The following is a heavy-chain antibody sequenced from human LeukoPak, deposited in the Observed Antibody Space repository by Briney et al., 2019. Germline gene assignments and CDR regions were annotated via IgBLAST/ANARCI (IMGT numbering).Heavy chain of an antibody. CDR2: INHSGST. Sequence: PSETLSLTCAVYGGSFSGYYWSWIRQPPGKGLEWIGEINHSGSTNYNPSLKSRVTISVDTSKNQFSLKLSSVTAADTAVYYCAGNVLRYFDWLHLADYWGQGTLVTVSS. J-gene: IGHJ4*02. V-gene: IGHV4-34*01. CDR3: AGNVLRYFDWLHLADY. D-gene: IGHD3-9*01. CDR1: GGSFSGYY.